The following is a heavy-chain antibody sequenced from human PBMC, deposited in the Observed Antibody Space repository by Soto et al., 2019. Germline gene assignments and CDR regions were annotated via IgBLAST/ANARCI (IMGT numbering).Heavy chain of an antibody. CDR3: ARGRGDPSLYYYYGMDV. CDR1: GGTFSSYA. V-gene: IGHV1-69*13. J-gene: IGHJ6*02. CDR2: IIPIFGTA. Sequence: SVKVSCKASGGTFSSYAISWVRQAPGQGLEWMGGIIPIFGTANYAQKFQGRVTITADESTSTAYMELSSLRSKDTAVYYCARGRGDPSLYYYYGMDVWGQGTTVTVSS. D-gene: IGHD3-10*01.